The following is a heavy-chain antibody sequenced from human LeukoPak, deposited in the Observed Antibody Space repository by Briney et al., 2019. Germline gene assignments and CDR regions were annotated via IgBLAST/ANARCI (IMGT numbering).Heavy chain of an antibody. CDR3: AKSAHLWFGELLGSLDY. CDR1: GFTFSSYA. V-gene: IGHV3-23*01. CDR2: ISGSGDNT. J-gene: IGHJ4*02. Sequence: GGSLRLSCAASGFTFSSYAMSWVRQAPGKGLQWVSGISGSGDNTYYADSVKGRFTISRDNSKNTLYLQMNSLRAEDTAVYYCAKSAHLWFGELLGSLDYWGQGTLVTVSS. D-gene: IGHD3-10*01.